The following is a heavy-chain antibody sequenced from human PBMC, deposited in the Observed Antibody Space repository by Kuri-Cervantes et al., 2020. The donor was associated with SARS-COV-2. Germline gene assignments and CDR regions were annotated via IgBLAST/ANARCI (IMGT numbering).Heavy chain of an antibody. Sequence: GGSLRLSCAVSGFTFSSYAMSWVRQPPGKGLEWVSVIYSGGSSTYYADSVKGRFTISRDNSKNTQYLQMNSLRAEDTAVYYCAKDQDYYDSSGKFDYWGQGTLVTVSS. CDR3: AKDQDYYDSSGKFDY. V-gene: IGHV3-23*03. CDR1: GFTFSSYA. CDR2: IYSGGSST. J-gene: IGHJ4*02. D-gene: IGHD3-22*01.